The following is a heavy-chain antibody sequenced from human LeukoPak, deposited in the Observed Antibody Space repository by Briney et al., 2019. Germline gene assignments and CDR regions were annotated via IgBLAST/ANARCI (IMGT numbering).Heavy chain of an antibody. Sequence: GRSLRLSCEASGFSFSDSGMHWVRQAPGKGLEWVAVLWSDETSKYYADPVKGRFTISRDNSQKTVWLQMDSLTVEDSALYYCATEGPDGTYSYFHHWGQGTLAIVSS. CDR2: LWSDETSK. V-gene: IGHV3-33*08. D-gene: IGHD1-26*01. J-gene: IGHJ4*02. CDR3: ATEGPDGTYSYFHH. CDR1: GFSFSDSG.